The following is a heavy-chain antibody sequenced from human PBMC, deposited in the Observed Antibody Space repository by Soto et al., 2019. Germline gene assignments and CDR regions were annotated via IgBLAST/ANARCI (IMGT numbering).Heavy chain of an antibody. Sequence: ASVTVSCQASGYSFTTYDINWMRQATGQGLEWMGWMDPNSGDTDYAQKLQGRVTMTTDTSTSTAYMELRSLRSDDTAVYYCARDHSSGWYHLFDYWGQGTLVTVSS. CDR2: MDPNSGDT. CDR3: ARDHSSGWYHLFDY. D-gene: IGHD6-19*01. J-gene: IGHJ4*02. V-gene: IGHV1-8*01. CDR1: GYSFTTYD.